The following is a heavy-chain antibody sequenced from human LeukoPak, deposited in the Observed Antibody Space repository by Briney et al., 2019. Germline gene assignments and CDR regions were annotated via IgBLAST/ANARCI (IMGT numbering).Heavy chain of an antibody. Sequence: HGESLKISCKGSGYSFTSYWIGWVRQMPGKGLEWMGIIYPGDSDTRYSPSFQGQVTISADKSISTAYLQWSSLKASDTAMYYCARRRGYSGYDIYYFDYWGQGTLVTVSS. CDR1: GYSFTSYW. V-gene: IGHV5-51*01. CDR2: IYPGDSDT. J-gene: IGHJ4*02. D-gene: IGHD5-12*01. CDR3: ARRRGYSGYDIYYFDY.